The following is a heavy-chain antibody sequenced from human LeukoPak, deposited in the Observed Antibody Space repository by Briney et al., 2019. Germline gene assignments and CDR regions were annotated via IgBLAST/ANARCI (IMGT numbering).Heavy chain of an antibody. CDR1: GGSFSGYY. Sequence: SETLSLTCAVYGGSFSGYYWSWIRQPPGKGLEWIGEINHSGSTNYNPSLKSRVTISVDTSKNQFSLKLSSVTAADTAVYYCAIRGFSTGADYWGQGTLVTVSS. CDR3: AIRGFSTGADY. CDR2: INHSGST. D-gene: IGHD3-10*01. J-gene: IGHJ4*02. V-gene: IGHV4-34*01.